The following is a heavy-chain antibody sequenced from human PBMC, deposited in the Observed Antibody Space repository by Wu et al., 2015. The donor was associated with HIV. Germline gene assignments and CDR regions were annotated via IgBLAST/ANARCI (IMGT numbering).Heavy chain of an antibody. V-gene: IGHV1-46*01. CDR1: GYTFTSHF. Sequence: QVQLVQSGAEVKKPGASVKVSCKASGYTFTSHFIHWVRQAPGQGLEWMGIINPGGDYTNSAQKFQGRVTVTGDTSTSTVYMDLSSLTSEDTAVYYCAGDLHSGSYLNAFDIWGQGTMVTVSS. CDR3: AGDLHSGSYLNAFDI. J-gene: IGHJ3*02. CDR2: INPGGDYT. D-gene: IGHD1-26*01.